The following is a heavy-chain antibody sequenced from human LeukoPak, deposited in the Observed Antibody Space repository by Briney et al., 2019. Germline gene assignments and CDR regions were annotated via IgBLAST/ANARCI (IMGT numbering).Heavy chain of an antibody. CDR2: ISGSGNTM. CDR3: PRDLIRGVYWFDP. CDR1: GFTFSSFE. V-gene: IGHV3-48*03. D-gene: IGHD3-10*01. Sequence: GGSLRLSCTASGFTFSSFEMNWVRQAPGKGLEWVSYISGSGNTMYYADPVKGRFTISRDNAKNSLYLQMNSLRAEDTAVYYCPRDLIRGVYWFDPWGQGTLVTVSS. J-gene: IGHJ5*02.